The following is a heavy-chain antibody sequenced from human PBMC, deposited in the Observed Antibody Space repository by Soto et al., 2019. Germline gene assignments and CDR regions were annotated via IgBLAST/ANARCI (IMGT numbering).Heavy chain of an antibody. CDR3: ATSLWFGELLNPSDY. D-gene: IGHD3-10*01. V-gene: IGHV1-24*01. CDR1: GYTLTELS. CDR2: FDPEDGET. Sequence: ASVKVSCKVSGYTLTELSMHWVRQAPGKGLEWMGGFDPEDGETIYAQKFQGRVTMTEDTSTDTAYMELSSLRSEDTAVYYCATSLWFGELLNPSDYWGQGTLVTVSS. J-gene: IGHJ4*02.